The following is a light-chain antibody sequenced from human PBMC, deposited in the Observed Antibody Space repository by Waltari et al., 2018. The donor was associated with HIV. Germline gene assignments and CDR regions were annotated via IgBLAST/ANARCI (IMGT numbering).Light chain of an antibody. J-gene: IGLJ2*01. V-gene: IGLV1-44*01. CDR2: RNN. CDR3: AAWDDSLNGPV. CDR1: SSNIGSNT. Sequence: QSVLTQPPSASGTPGQRVTISCSGSSSNIGSNTVNWYQQLPGTAPKLLIYRNNQRPSGVPDRFSGSKSGTSACLAISGLQSEDEADYYGAAWDDSLNGPVFGGGTKLTVL.